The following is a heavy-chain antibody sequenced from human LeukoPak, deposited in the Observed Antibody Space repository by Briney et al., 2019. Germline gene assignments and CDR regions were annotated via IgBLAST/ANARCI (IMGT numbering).Heavy chain of an antibody. V-gene: IGHV1-8*01. CDR3: ARGLLSGGSWGYYYMDV. CDR1: GYTFTSYD. D-gene: IGHD2/OR15-2a*01. CDR2: MNPNSGNT. Sequence: ASVKVSCKASGYTFTSYDINWVRQATGQGLEWMGWMNPNSGNTGYAQKFQGRVTMTRNTSISTAYMELSSLRSEDTAVYYCARGLLSGGSWGYYYMDVWGKGATVTVSS. J-gene: IGHJ6*03.